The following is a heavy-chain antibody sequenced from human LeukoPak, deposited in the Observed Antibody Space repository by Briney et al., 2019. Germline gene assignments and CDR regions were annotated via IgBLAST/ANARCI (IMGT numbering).Heavy chain of an antibody. Sequence: SQTLSLTCTVSGCSFGNGSYYWSWIRQPAGKGLEWIGRIYTSGSNNYNPSLKNRVTISVDTSKIHLSMKLSSVTAAATAVYYCAIVEMATIAYWGQGTLVTVSS. CDR3: AIVEMATIAY. CDR1: GCSFGNGSYY. CDR2: IYTSGSN. J-gene: IGHJ4*02. D-gene: IGHD5-24*01. V-gene: IGHV4-61*02.